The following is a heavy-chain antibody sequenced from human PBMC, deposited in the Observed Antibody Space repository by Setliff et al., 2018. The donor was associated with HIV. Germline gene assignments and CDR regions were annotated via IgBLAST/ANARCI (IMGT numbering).Heavy chain of an antibody. J-gene: IGHJ4*02. CDR2: INHSGST. V-gene: IGHV4-34*01. D-gene: IGHD3-3*01. Sequence: SETLSLTCTVSGGSVTTYYWSWIRQPPGKGLEWIGEINHSGSTNYNPSLKSRVTISVDTSKNQFSLKLSSVTAADTAVYYCASLITYYDFWSGYYSPIGFDYWGQGTLVTVSS. CDR1: GGSVTTYY. CDR3: ASLITYYDFWSGYYSPIGFDY.